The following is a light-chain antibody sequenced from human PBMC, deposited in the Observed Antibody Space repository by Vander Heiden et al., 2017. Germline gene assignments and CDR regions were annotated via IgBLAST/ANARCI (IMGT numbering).Light chain of an antibody. Sequence: QSALTQPASASGSPGPSFTTPCTGTSSDVGSYNLVSWYQQHPGKAPKLMINEGSKRPSGVSNRFSGSKSGNTASLTISGLQAEDEADYYCCSYAGSSTFYVFGTGTKVTVL. CDR1: SSDVGSYNL. J-gene: IGLJ1*01. CDR2: EGS. V-gene: IGLV2-23*01. CDR3: CSYAGSSTFYV.